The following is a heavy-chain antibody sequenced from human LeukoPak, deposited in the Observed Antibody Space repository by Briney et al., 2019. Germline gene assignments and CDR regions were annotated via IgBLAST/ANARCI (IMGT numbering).Heavy chain of an antibody. D-gene: IGHD6-13*01. Sequence: GGSLRLSCAASGFTFRSYAMHWVRQAPGKGLEWVAVISYDGSNKYYADSMKGRFTISRDNSKNTLYLQMNSLRAEDTAVYYCAKTGIAGDYYYYYYMDVWGKGTTVTISS. CDR3: AKTGIAGDYYYYYYMDV. CDR1: GFTFRSYA. CDR2: ISYDGSNK. J-gene: IGHJ6*03. V-gene: IGHV3-30*04.